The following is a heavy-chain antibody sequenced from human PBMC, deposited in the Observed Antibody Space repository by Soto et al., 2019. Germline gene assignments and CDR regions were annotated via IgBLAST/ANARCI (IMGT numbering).Heavy chain of an antibody. J-gene: IGHJ3*02. CDR2: ISYDGSNK. Sequence: QVPLVESGGGVVQPGRSLRLSCAASGFTFSSYGMHWVRQAPGKGLEWVAVISYDGSNKYYADSVKGRFTISRDNSKNTLYLQMNSLRAEDTAVYYCAKILGELSSDDAFDIWGQGTMVTVSS. CDR1: GFTFSSYG. D-gene: IGHD3-16*02. V-gene: IGHV3-30*18. CDR3: AKILGELSSDDAFDI.